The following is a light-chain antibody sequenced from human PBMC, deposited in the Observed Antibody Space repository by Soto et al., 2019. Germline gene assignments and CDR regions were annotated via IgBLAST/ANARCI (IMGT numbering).Light chain of an antibody. J-gene: IGKJ1*01. Sequence: IVVTQSASTLSVSPGERATLSCRASQSVSSNLAWYQQKPGQAPRLLIYGASTRATGIPARFSGSGSGTEFTLTISSLQSEDFAVYYCQQYNLWPPETFGQGTKVDIK. CDR2: GAS. CDR1: QSVSSN. CDR3: QQYNLWPPET. V-gene: IGKV3-15*01.